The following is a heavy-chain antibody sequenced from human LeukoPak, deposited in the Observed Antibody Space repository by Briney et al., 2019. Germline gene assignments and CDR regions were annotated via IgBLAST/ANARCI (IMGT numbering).Heavy chain of an antibody. CDR3: AKDDNCSGGSCYLFDY. D-gene: IGHD2-15*01. Sequence: RAGGSLRLSCAASGLTFSTRRMGWVRQAPGEGRGWVSGISSSGGTTYYAESVKGRFTISRDNSKNTLYLQMNSLRAEDTAVYYCAKDDNCSGGSCYLFDYWGQGTLVTVSS. V-gene: IGHV3-23*01. CDR1: GLTFSTRR. J-gene: IGHJ4*02. CDR2: ISSSGGTT.